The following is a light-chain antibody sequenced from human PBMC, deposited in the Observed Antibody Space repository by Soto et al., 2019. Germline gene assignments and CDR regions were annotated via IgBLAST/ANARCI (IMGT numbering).Light chain of an antibody. CDR1: QGISSY. J-gene: IGKJ1*01. CDR3: QQYYSYLRT. V-gene: IGKV1-8*01. Sequence: AIRLTQSPSSLSASTGDRVTITCRASQGISSYLAWYQQKPGKAPKLLIYAASTSQSEVPSRFSGSGSGTDFTLTISCLQSEDFATYYCQQYYSYLRTFGQGTKV. CDR2: AAS.